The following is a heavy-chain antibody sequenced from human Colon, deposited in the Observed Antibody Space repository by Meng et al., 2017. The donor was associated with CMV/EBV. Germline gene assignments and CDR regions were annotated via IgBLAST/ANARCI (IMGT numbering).Heavy chain of an antibody. V-gene: IGHV3-33*06. J-gene: IGHJ6*02. D-gene: IGHD3-10*01. CDR1: GFTFSSYG. CDR2: IWYDGSNK. Sequence: GESLKISCAASGFTFSSYGMHWVRQAPGKGLEWVAVIWYDGSNKYYADSVKGRFTISRDNSKNRLYLQMNSLRAEDTAVYYCAKDPGVRSRGMDVWGQGTTVTVSS. CDR3: AKDPGVRSRGMDV.